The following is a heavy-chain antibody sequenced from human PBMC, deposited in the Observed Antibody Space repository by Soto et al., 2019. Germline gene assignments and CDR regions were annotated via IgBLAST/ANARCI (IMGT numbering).Heavy chain of an antibody. V-gene: IGHV3-23*01. Sequence: EVQLLESGGDLVQPGGSLTLSCAASGFTLSSYAMGWVRQAPGTGLEWVPVIAGSGGDVSLADSVKGRFTISRDNSKSTLFLHMSRLRAEDTGRYYCAKEVVAAAYVETSHFDLCGQGTLVTVSS. D-gene: IGHD3-22*01. CDR3: AKEVVAAAYVETSHFDL. J-gene: IGHJ4*02. CDR1: GFTLSSYA. CDR2: IAGSGGDV.